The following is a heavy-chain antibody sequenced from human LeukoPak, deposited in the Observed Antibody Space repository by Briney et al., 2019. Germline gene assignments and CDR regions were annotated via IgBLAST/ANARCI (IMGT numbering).Heavy chain of an antibody. J-gene: IGHJ4*02. CDR2: IRSDGSST. Sequence: PWGSLRLSCAASGFTFSSSWMHWVRQAPGKGLVWVSRIRSDGSSTSYADSVKGRFTISRDNAKNTLYLQMNSLRAEDTAVYYCASFTNYLEFDYWGQGTLVTVSS. CDR3: ASFTNYLEFDY. CDR1: GFTFSSSW. D-gene: IGHD1-7*01. V-gene: IGHV3-74*01.